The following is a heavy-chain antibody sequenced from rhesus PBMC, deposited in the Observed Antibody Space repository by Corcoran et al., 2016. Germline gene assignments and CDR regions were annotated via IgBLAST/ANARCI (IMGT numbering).Heavy chain of an antibody. V-gene: IGHV1S2*01. CDR1: GYTFTDYY. CDR3: ARGDYYSGSYHY. Sequence: QVQLVQSGAEVKKPGSSGKVSCKASGYTFTDYYMHWVRQAPRQGLEWMGWINPYNGKTKYAQKFQGRVTMPRDTSTSTAYMELSSLRSEDTAVYYCARGDYYSGSYHYWGQGVLVTVSS. J-gene: IGHJ4*01. CDR2: INPYNGKT. D-gene: IGHD3-16*01.